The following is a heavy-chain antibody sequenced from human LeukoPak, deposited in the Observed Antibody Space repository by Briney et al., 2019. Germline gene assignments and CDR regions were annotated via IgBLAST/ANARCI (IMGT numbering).Heavy chain of an antibody. Sequence: GGSLRLSCAASGFIFSDYYMTWIRQAPGKGLEWVSYISSSGGITYYADSVKGRFTISRDNAKNSLYLEMNSLRDDDTAVYCARTGGAGGPSDTWGQGTLVTVSS. J-gene: IGHJ5*02. V-gene: IGHV3-11*01. D-gene: IGHD3-10*01. CDR2: ISSSGGIT. CDR3: ARTGGAGGPSDT. CDR1: GFIFSDYY.